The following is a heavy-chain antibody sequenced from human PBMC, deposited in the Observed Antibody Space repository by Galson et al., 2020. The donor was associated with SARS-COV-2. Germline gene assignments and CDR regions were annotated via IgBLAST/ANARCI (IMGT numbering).Heavy chain of an antibody. CDR2: IYSEGSST. V-gene: IGHV3-74*01. CDR1: GFTFSSSW. CDR3: ARGDMGNDYFDY. J-gene: IGHJ4*02. D-gene: IGHD7-27*01. Sequence: GGSLRLSCAASGFTFSSSWMHWVRQAPGKGLVWVSRIYSEGSSTSYADSVKGQFTISGDNAKNTLYLQMNSLRAEDTAVYYCARGDMGNDYFDYWGQGTLVTVSS.